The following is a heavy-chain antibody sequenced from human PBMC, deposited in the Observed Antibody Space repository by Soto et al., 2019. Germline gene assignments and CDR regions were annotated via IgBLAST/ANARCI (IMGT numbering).Heavy chain of an antibody. Sequence: EVQLLESGGGLVQPGGSLRLSCAASGFTFSSYGMTWVHQAPGKGVEWVSFSSATGAGTYYADSVKGRFTISRDNSKNTLFLQIPSPRADDTAVDYCSKDRRAGGNYGFYSDFWGQGALVIVSS. CDR1: GFTFSSYG. J-gene: IGHJ4*02. D-gene: IGHD1-7*01. CDR2: SSATGAGT. CDR3: SKDRRAGGNYGFYSDF. V-gene: IGHV3-23*01.